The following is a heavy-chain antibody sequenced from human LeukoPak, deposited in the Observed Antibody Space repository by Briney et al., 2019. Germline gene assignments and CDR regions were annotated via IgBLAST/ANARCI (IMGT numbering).Heavy chain of an antibody. CDR2: INGGGSSS. V-gene: IGHV3-74*01. CDR1: GFTFSSYW. CDR3: VREDNYGSGSFPDY. D-gene: IGHD3-10*01. J-gene: IGHJ4*02. Sequence: PGGSLRLSCAASGFTFSSYWMHWVRQAPGKGLVWVSRINGGGSSSRFADSVKGLFTISRDNAKNTLYLQMNSLRAEDTAVYHCVREDNYGSGSFPDYWGQGTLVTVSS.